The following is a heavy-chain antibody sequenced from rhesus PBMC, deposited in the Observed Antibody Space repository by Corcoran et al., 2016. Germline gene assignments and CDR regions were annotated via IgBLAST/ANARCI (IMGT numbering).Heavy chain of an antibody. D-gene: IGHD6-13*01. J-gene: IGHJ6*01. CDR1: GGSISSNY. Sequence: QVQLQESGPGLVKPSETLSLTCAVSGGSISSNYWSWIRQPPGKGLEWIGRIYGSSGRPRYNPSLTSRVTISTDTSKNQFSLKLSSVTAADTAVYYGAREPYSSWSYGLDSWGQGVVVTVSS. V-gene: IGHV4-147*01. CDR3: AREPYSSWSYGLDS. CDR2: IYGSSGRP.